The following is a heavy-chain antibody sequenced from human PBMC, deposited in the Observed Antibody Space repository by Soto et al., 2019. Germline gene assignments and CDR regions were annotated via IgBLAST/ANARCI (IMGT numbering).Heavy chain of an antibody. D-gene: IGHD3-22*01. CDR2: ISYNGGT. Sequence: QVQLQESGPGLVKPSQTLSLTCAVSGASISSTGYYWSWIRQHPGKGLEWIGYISYNGGTFYNPSLESRVVISRDTSRTQFSLKLKSMTAADTAVYYCARVASDYFGNGAVDIWGQGTVVTVSS. J-gene: IGHJ3*02. CDR3: ARVASDYFGNGAVDI. CDR1: GASISSTGYY. V-gene: IGHV4-31*11.